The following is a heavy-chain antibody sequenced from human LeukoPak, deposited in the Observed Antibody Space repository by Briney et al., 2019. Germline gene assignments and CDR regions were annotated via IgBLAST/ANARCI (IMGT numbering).Heavy chain of an antibody. CDR1: GASVGSAGYY. V-gene: IGHV4-61*08. CDR2: IYYISNT. J-gene: IGHJ4*02. Sequence: PSETLSLTCTVSGASVGSAGYYWSWIPQPPGGGLEWIGYIYYISNTNYNPSLKSRVTMSVDPSKNQFSLKLNSVTAADTAVYYCARTQSQSGSYRYYFGYWGQGTLVTVSS. D-gene: IGHD1-26*01. CDR3: ARTQSQSGSYRYYFGY.